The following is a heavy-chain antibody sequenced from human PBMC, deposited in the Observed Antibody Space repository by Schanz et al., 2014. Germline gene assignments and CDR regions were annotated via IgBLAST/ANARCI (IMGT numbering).Heavy chain of an antibody. CDR1: GFSFSNYW. Sequence: EVQLVESGGGVVQPGRSLRLSCAASGFSFSNYWMSWVRQAPGKGLEWVSVIYTGGSTFYAESVRGRFFISRDSSKNTLFLHMNSLRAEDTAVYYCVRDAGRDGYNLAFDVWGQGTLVTVSS. CDR3: VRDAGRDGYNLAFDV. D-gene: IGHD1-1*01. J-gene: IGHJ3*01. V-gene: IGHV3-66*01. CDR2: IYTGGST.